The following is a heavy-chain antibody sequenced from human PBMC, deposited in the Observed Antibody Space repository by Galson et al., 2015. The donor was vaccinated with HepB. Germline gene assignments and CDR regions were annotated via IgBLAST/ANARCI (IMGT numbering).Heavy chain of an antibody. CDR2: ISPHNRYT. Sequence: SVKVSCKASGYTFINYIITWVRQAPGQGLEWVGWISPHNRYTNYAQNFQGRVTMTTDTSTSTTYLELRSLRSDDTAVYYCARGALVVAVGATPNNWFDPWGRGTLVTVSS. CDR1: GYTFINYI. D-gene: IGHD2-15*01. CDR3: ARGALVVAVGATPNNWFDP. J-gene: IGHJ5*02. V-gene: IGHV1-18*01.